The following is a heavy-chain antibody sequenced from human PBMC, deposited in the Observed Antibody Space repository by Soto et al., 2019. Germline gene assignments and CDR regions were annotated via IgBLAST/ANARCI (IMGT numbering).Heavy chain of an antibody. CDR1: GFPFSAEA. J-gene: IGHJ4*02. V-gene: IGHV3-30-3*01. CDR3: ARDYSSGWCLDY. Sequence: QVQLVESGGGVVQPGNSLRLSCAGSGFPFSAEAMHWVRQAPGKGLEWVAAISYDGNNKQHADSVKGRFTVSRDNSKNTLYLQINSLRHEDTAVYYCARDYSSGWCLDYWGQGSLVTVSS. CDR2: ISYDGNNK. D-gene: IGHD6-13*01.